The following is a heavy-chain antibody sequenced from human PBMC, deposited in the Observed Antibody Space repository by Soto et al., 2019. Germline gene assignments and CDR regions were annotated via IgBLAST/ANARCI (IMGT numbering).Heavy chain of an antibody. V-gene: IGHV4-34*01. J-gene: IGHJ6*03. CDR2: INHSGST. CDR3: ARKFRAPPPTTVTTMGYYCYYMDV. CDR1: GGFFSGYY. D-gene: IGHD4-17*01. Sequence: SETLSLTCAVYGGFFSGYYWSWIRQPPGKGLEWIGEINHSGSTNYNPSLKSRVTISVDTSKNQFSLKLSSVTAADTAVYYCARKFRAPPPTTVTTMGYYCYYMDVWGKGTTVTVSS.